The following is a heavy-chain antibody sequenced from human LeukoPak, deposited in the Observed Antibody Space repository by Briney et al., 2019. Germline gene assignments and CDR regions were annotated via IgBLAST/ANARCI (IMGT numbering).Heavy chain of an antibody. V-gene: IGHV3-48*03. CDR1: GFTFSSYE. J-gene: IGHJ4*02. CDR3: ARGLPGIAVAGRVFDY. Sequence: GRSLRLSCAASGFTFSSYEMNCVRQAPGEGLEWFLFISSSGSTIYYADSVKGRFTISRDNAKNSLYLQMNRLRAEDTAVYYCARGLPGIAVAGRVFDYWGQGTLVTVSS. CDR2: ISSSGSTI. D-gene: IGHD6-19*01.